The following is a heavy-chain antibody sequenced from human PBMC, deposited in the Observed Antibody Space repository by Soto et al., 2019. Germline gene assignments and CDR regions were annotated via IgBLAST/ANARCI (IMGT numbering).Heavy chain of an antibody. Sequence: SETLSLTCAVYGGSFSDYYWSWIRQPPGKGLEWIGEIYHSGSTNYNPSLKSRVTISVDTTKNKFSLKLSSVTAADTAVYYCARDAPQITFGGAVLGGMDVWGQGTTVTVSS. V-gene: IGHV4-34*01. CDR2: IYHSGST. CDR1: GGSFSDYY. J-gene: IGHJ6*02. D-gene: IGHD3-16*01. CDR3: ARDAPQITFGGAVLGGMDV.